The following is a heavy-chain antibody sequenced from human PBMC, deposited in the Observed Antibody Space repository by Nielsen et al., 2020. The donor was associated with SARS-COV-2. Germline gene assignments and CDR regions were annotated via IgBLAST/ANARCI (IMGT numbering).Heavy chain of an antibody. V-gene: IGHV3-11*04. CDR2: ISGSGDTI. CDR3: ARFAAGTKDRDVLDI. CDR1: GFTVSSKY. J-gene: IGHJ3*02. D-gene: IGHD6-13*01. Sequence: GESLKISCAASGFTVSSKYMSWVRQAPGKGLEWIAYISGSGDTIYYADSVKGRFSISSDSAKKSLFLEMNSLRAEDTALYYCARFAAGTKDRDVLDIWGQGTRVTVSS.